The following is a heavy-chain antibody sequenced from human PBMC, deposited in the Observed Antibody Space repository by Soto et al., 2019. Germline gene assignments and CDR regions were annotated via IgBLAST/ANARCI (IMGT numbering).Heavy chain of an antibody. CDR1: GGSFSENF. V-gene: IGHV4-34*01. Sequence: QVQVHQWGAGLLKPSETLSLTCAVYGGSFSENFWTWFRQPPGKGLEWIGEISPWGTTKYIPSLKSRVTISVDTSKPQFSLEVTSVTAADTAVYYCATSLWFGTQPEIWGQGTLVTVSS. CDR3: ATSLWFGTQPEI. D-gene: IGHD3-10*01. J-gene: IGHJ4*02. CDR2: ISPWGTT.